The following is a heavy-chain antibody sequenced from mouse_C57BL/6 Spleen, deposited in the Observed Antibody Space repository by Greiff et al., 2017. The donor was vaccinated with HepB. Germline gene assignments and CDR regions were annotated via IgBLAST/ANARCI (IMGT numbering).Heavy chain of an antibody. CDR3: ARVGRGTDY. J-gene: IGHJ2*01. CDR2: IYPGDGDT. Sequence: QVQLQQSGPELVKPGASVKISCKASGYAFSSSWMNWVKQRPGKGLEWIGRIYPGDGDTNYNGKFKGKATLTADKSSSTAYMQLSSLTSEDSAVYFCARVGRGTDYWGQGTTLTVSS. D-gene: IGHD4-1*01. V-gene: IGHV1-82*01. CDR1: GYAFSSSW.